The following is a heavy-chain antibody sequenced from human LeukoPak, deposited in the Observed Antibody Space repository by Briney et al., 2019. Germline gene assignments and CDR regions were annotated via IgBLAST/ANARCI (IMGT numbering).Heavy chain of an antibody. CDR1: GGSISSYY. CDR3: ATTEMDYYDSSGYTI. D-gene: IGHD3-22*01. Sequence: SETLSLTCTVSGGSISSYYWSWIRQPPGKGLEWVGYIYYGGSTNYNPSLKSRVTTSVDTSKNQFSLKLSSVTAADTAVYYCATTEMDYYDSSGYTIWGQGTVVTVSS. J-gene: IGHJ3*02. V-gene: IGHV4-59*01. CDR2: IYYGGST.